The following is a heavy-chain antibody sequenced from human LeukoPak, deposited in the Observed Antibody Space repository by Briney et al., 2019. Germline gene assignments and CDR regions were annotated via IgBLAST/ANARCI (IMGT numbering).Heavy chain of an antibody. D-gene: IGHD5-12*01. CDR3: ARDHRSWNSGYEGY. CDR1: GFTFSSYS. Sequence: GGSLRLSCAASGFTFSSYSMNWVRQAPGKGLEWVSSISSSSSYIYYADSVKGRFTISRDNAKNSLYLQMNSLRAEDTAVYYCARDHRSWNSGYEGYWGQGTLVTVSS. V-gene: IGHV3-21*04. CDR2: ISSSSSYI. J-gene: IGHJ4*02.